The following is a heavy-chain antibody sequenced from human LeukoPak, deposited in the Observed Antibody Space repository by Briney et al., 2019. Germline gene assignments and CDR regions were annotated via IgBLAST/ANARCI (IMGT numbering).Heavy chain of an antibody. D-gene: IGHD2-15*01. Sequence: PGGSLRLSCAASGFTFSSYAMSWVRQAPGKGLEWVSAFSGSGGSTYYADSVKGRFTISRDNSKNTLYLQMNSLRAEDTAVYYCAEGGAYCSGGSCYLTAPTGAWGQGTLVTVSS. CDR3: AEGGAYCSGGSCYLTAPTGA. CDR2: FSGSGGST. J-gene: IGHJ4*02. CDR1: GFTFSSYA. V-gene: IGHV3-23*01.